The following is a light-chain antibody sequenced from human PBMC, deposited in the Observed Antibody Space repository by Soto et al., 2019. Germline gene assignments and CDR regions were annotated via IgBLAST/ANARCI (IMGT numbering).Light chain of an antibody. J-gene: IGKJ4*01. CDR2: GAS. CDR1: QSVSSN. CDR3: QQYNNWPPLN. V-gene: IGKV3-15*01. Sequence: EIVMTQSPATLSVSPGERATLSCRASQSVSSNLAWYQQKPGQAPRLLIYGASTRATGIPARFSGSGSGTEFTLTISSLQSEDFAVYYCQQYNNWPPLNFCGSTK.